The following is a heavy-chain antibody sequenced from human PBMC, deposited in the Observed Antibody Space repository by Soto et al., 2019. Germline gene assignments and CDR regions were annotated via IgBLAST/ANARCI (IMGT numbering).Heavy chain of an antibody. D-gene: IGHD3-3*01. CDR2: ISPIFGTT. CDR3: ARLEDSGGYFTSPLDP. Sequence: SSVKVSCEASCASFGNSAFSWVRQAPGQGLQWLGGISPIFGTTKYAQSFQGRVSITADESTTTTYMELTSLRSDDTAVYYCARLEDSGGYFTSPLDPWGQGTLVTVSS. CDR1: CASFGNSA. J-gene: IGHJ5*02. V-gene: IGHV1-69*13.